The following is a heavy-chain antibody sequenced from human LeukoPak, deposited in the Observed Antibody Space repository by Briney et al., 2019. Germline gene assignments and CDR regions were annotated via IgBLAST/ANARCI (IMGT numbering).Heavy chain of an antibody. CDR3: ARGPWFDP. V-gene: IGHV4-34*01. Sequence: SDTLSLTCAVYGGSFSGYYWSWLRHPPGKGLEWIREINHSGSTNYNPSLKSRVTISVDTSKNQFSLKLSSVTAADTAVYYCARGPWFDPWGQGTLVTVSS. J-gene: IGHJ5*02. CDR2: INHSGST. CDR1: GGSFSGYY.